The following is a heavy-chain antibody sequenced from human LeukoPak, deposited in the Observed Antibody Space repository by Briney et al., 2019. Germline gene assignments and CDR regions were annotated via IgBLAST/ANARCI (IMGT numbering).Heavy chain of an antibody. J-gene: IGHJ4*02. CDR1: GFTFSSYW. Sequence: PGGSLRLSCAASGFTFSSYWMHWVRQAPGKGLEWVSGISWSGGNTGYADSVKGRFTISRDNAKNSLYLQMNSLRAEDTAVYYCARDLPPRGYYYDSSGYPYWGQGTLVTVSS. V-gene: IGHV3-20*04. CDR3: ARDLPPRGYYYDSSGYPY. CDR2: ISWSGGNT. D-gene: IGHD3-22*01.